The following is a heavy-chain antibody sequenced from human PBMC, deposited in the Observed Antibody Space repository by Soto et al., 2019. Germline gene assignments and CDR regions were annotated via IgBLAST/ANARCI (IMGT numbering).Heavy chain of an antibody. V-gene: IGHV4-39*01. J-gene: IGHJ5*02. CDR1: NGPISGPTYD. Sequence: SETLSLTCTVSNGPISGPTYDWGWIRQPPGKGLEWIGSIYYSGITYYNPSLESRVSMSVDTSKNQFSLSLSSVTAADTAIYYCALQHISSFKRYNFFDPWGQGTLVTVSS. CDR2: IYYSGIT. D-gene: IGHD2-2*01. CDR3: ALQHISSFKRYNFFDP.